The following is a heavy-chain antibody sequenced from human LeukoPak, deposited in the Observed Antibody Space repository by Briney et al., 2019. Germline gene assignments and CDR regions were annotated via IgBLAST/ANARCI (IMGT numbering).Heavy chain of an antibody. Sequence: ASVNVSCKASGYTFSSYDINWGRQATGQGHEWMGWMNPTSGNTSYAQKFQGRATLTRNTSISTAYMELSSLRSEDTAVYYCARGRYNSGWDDYWGQGTLVTVSS. CDR1: GYTFSSYD. D-gene: IGHD6-19*01. J-gene: IGHJ4*02. CDR3: ARGRYNSGWDDY. V-gene: IGHV1-8*01. CDR2: MNPTSGNT.